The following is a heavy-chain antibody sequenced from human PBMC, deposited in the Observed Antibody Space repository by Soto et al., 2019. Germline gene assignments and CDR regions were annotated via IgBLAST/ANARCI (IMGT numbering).Heavy chain of an antibody. CDR2: IKSKTDGGTT. V-gene: IGHV3-15*07. J-gene: IGHJ4*02. CDR1: GFTFSNAW. D-gene: IGHD3-3*01. Sequence: GGSLRLSCAASGFTFSNAWMNWVRQAPGKGLEWVGRIKSKTDGGTTDYAAPVKSRFTISRDDSKNTLYLQMNSLKTEDTAVYYCTMTTYYDFWSGYYGFDYWGQGTLVTVSS. CDR3: TMTTYYDFWSGYYGFDY.